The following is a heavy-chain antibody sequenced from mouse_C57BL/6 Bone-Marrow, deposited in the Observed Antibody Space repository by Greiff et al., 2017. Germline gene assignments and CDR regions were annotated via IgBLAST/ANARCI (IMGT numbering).Heavy chain of an antibody. Sequence: QVQLQQPGAELVRPGSSVKLSCKASGYTFTSYWMDWVKQRPGQGLEWIGNIYPSDSETHYNQKFKDKATLTVDKSSSTAYMQLSSLTSEDSAVSYCARSLLRYHYYAMDYWGQGTSVTVSS. CDR2: IYPSDSET. CDR1: GYTFTSYW. D-gene: IGHD1-1*01. V-gene: IGHV1-61*01. J-gene: IGHJ4*01. CDR3: ARSLLRYHYYAMDY.